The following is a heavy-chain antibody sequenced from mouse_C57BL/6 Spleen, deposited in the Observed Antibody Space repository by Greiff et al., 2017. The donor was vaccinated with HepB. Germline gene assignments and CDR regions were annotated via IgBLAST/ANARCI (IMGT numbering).Heavy chain of an antibody. CDR1: GYTFTSYG. CDR2: IYPRSGNT. Sequence: VQLQQSGAELARPGASVKLSCKASGYTFTSYGISWVKQRTGQGLEWIGEIYPRSGNTYYNEKFKGKATLTADKSSSTAYMELRSLTSEDSAVYFCARWGYYYGSSWGSYFDYWGQGTTLTVSS. CDR3: ARWGYYYGSSWGSYFDY. D-gene: IGHD1-1*01. V-gene: IGHV1-81*01. J-gene: IGHJ2*01.